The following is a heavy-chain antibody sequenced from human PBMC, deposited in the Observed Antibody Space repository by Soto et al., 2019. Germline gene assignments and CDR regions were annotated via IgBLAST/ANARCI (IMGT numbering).Heavy chain of an antibody. CDR2: IRSKAYGGTT. CDR1: GFTFGDYA. D-gene: IGHD5-18*01. CDR3: TSRHSYADRGIDY. V-gene: IGHV3-49*04. Sequence: GGSLRLSCTASGFTFGDYAMSWVRQAPGKGLEWVGFIRSKAYGGTTEYAASVKGRFTISRDDSKSIAYLQMNSLKTEDTAVYYCTSRHSYADRGIDYCGQGPLVTVYS. J-gene: IGHJ4*02.